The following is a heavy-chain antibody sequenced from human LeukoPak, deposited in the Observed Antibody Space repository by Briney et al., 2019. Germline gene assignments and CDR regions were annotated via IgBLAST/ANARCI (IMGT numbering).Heavy chain of an antibody. CDR2: INHSGST. V-gene: IGHV4-34*01. D-gene: IGHD3-10*01. CDR3: ARRGYYYGSGNDFRFDP. J-gene: IGHJ5*02. CDR1: GGSFSGYY. Sequence: PSETLSLTCAVYGGSFSGYYWSWIRQPPGKGLEWIGEINHSGSTNYNPSLKSRVTISVDTSKNQFSLKLSSVTAADTAVYYCARRGYYYGSGNDFRFDPWGQGTLVTVSS.